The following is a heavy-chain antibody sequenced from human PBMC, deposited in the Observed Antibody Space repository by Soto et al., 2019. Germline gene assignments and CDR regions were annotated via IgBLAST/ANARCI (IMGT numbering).Heavy chain of an antibody. CDR1: EFTVSSNY. D-gene: IGHD3-10*01. CDR3: ARDREFHGSPYGMDV. J-gene: IGHJ6*02. CDR2: IYSGGST. Sequence: GSLRLSCAASEFTVSSNYMNWVRQAPGKGLEWVSAIYSGGSTYYADSAKGRFTISRDTSKNTLYLQMNSLRAEDTAVYYCARDREFHGSPYGMDVWGQGPTVTVSS. V-gene: IGHV3-53*01.